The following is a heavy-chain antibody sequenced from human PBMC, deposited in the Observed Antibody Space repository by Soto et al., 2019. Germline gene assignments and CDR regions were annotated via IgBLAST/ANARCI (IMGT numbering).Heavy chain of an antibody. Sequence: PSETLSLTCTVSGGSISSYYWSWIRQPPGKGLEWIGYIYYSGSTNYNPSLKSRVTISVDTSKKQFSLKLSSVTAADTTVYYCARGGGECSSTSCYPGFKGYYYYYMDVWGKGTTVTVSS. CDR3: ARGGGECSSTSCYPGFKGYYYYYMDV. CDR1: GGSISSYY. V-gene: IGHV4-59*01. D-gene: IGHD2-2*01. J-gene: IGHJ6*03. CDR2: IYYSGST.